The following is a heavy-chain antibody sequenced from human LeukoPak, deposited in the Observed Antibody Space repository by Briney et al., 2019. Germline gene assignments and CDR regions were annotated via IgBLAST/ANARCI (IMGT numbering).Heavy chain of an antibody. J-gene: IGHJ5*02. D-gene: IGHD2-15*01. CDR1: GFTFDDYG. CDR3: ARSLGYSARFDP. V-gene: IGHV3-20*04. CDR2: INWNGGST. Sequence: GGSLRLSCAASGFTFDDYGMGWVRQAPGKGLEWVSGINWNGGSTGYADSVKGRFTISRDNAKNSLYLQMNSLRAEDTALYYCARSLGYSARFDPWGQGTLVTVSS.